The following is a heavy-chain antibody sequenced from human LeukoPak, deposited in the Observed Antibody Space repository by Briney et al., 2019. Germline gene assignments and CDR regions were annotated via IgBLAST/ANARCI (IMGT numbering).Heavy chain of an antibody. CDR1: GGTFSSYA. D-gene: IGHD3-3*01. Sequence: SVKVSCKASGGTFSSYAISWVRQAPGQGLEWMGRIIPILGIANYAPKFQGRVTMTRNTSISTAYMELSSLRSEDMAVYYCARDPYYTGKEGFDYWGQGTLVTVSS. J-gene: IGHJ4*02. V-gene: IGHV1-69*04. CDR2: IIPILGIA. CDR3: ARDPYYTGKEGFDY.